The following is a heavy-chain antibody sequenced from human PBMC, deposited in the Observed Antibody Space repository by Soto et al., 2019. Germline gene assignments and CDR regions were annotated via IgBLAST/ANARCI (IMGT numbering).Heavy chain of an antibody. J-gene: IGHJ4*02. D-gene: IGHD1-26*01. CDR3: AKDQSPWELLADY. V-gene: IGHV3-30*18. Sequence: QVQLVESGGGVVQPGRSLRLSCAASGFTFSSYGMHWVRQAPGKGLEWVAVISYDGSNKYYADSVKGRFTISRDNSKNTLDLQMNSLRAEDTALYYSAKDQSPWELLADYWGQGPLVTVSS. CDR2: ISYDGSNK. CDR1: GFTFSSYG.